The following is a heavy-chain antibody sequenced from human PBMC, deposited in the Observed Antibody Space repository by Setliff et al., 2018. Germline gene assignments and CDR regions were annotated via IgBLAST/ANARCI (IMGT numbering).Heavy chain of an antibody. Sequence: GGSLRLSCAASGFTFSSDPMNWVRQAPGKGLEWISAIVGNGVYTNYADPVKGRFTISRDNAKKSLSLQMNSLRAEDTAVYYCARDNNYYDSSGYYSGSDVWGQGILVTVSS. V-gene: IGHV3-21*04. J-gene: IGHJ4*03. CDR2: IVGNGVYT. CDR1: GFTFSSDP. D-gene: IGHD3-22*01. CDR3: ARDNNYYDSSGYYSGSDV.